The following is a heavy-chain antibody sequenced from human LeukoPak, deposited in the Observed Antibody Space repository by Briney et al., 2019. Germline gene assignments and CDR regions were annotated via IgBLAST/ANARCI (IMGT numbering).Heavy chain of an antibody. CDR2: IYTGGNT. D-gene: IGHD3-22*01. CDR1: GFTVDSNY. Sequence: PGGSLRLSCAASGFTVDSNYLSWVRQAPGKGLEWVSTIYTGGNTYYAASVKGRFTISRDFSKNTVFLHMNSLGAEDTAMYYCARGDDSGYYDYFDYWGQGALVTVSS. J-gene: IGHJ4*02. CDR3: ARGDDSGYYDYFDY. V-gene: IGHV3-53*01.